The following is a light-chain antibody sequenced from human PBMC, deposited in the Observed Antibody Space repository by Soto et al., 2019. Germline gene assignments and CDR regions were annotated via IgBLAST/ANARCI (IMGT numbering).Light chain of an antibody. CDR1: QSVRSN. CDR3: RQYNEWPLT. V-gene: IGKV3-15*01. CDR2: DAS. Sequence: EIVMTQSPATLSVSPGERATLSCRARQSVRSNLAWYQQIPGQAPRLLIYDASTGATGIPARFSGSGSGTEFTLTISSLQSEDFAVYYCRQYNEWPLTFGGGTKVEIK. J-gene: IGKJ4*01.